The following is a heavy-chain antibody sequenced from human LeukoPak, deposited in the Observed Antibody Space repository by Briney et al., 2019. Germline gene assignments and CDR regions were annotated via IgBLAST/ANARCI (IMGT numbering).Heavy chain of an antibody. CDR1: GFTFSSSA. Sequence: GGSLRLSCSVSGFTFSSSAMSWVRQAPGRGLEWVSAISGSGGSTYYADSVKGRFPVSRDNSKNTLYVQMHSLRAQDTAVYYCAKAPMTLHPTTFEYWGQRTMVTVSS. D-gene: IGHD1-14*01. V-gene: IGHV3-23*01. CDR2: ISGSGGST. CDR3: AKAPMTLHPTTFEY. J-gene: IGHJ4*02.